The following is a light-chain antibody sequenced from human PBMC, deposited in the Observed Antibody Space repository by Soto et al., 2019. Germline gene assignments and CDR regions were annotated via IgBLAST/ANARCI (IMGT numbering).Light chain of an antibody. CDR2: EVS. Sequence: QSVLTQPPSASGSPGQSVTISCTGTSSDVGAYNYVSWYQQHPGKAPKLMIYEVSKRPSGVPDRFSGSKSGNTASLTVSGLQAEDEADYYCVSFGGGNVFGTGTKVTVL. V-gene: IGLV2-8*01. J-gene: IGLJ1*01. CDR3: VSFGGGNV. CDR1: SSDVGAYNY.